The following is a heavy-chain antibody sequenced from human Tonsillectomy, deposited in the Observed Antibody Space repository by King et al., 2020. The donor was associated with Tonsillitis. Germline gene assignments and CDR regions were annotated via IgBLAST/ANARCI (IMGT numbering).Heavy chain of an antibody. CDR1: GFTFSNYK. Sequence: VQLVESGGGLVQPGGSLRLSCVASGFTFSNYKMNWVRQAPGKGLEWLSYISSSGSSLYYADSVKGRFTISRDNAKNSLYLQMNSLRAEDTAVYYCARAVEGDTIVRGSFYYYYYMDVWGKGTTVTVSS. D-gene: IGHD3-10*01. V-gene: IGHV3-48*03. CDR3: ARAVEGDTIVRGSFYYYYYMDV. J-gene: IGHJ6*03. CDR2: ISSSGSSL.